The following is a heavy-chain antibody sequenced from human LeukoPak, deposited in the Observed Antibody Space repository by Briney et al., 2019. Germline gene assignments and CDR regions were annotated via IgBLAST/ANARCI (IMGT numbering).Heavy chain of an antibody. Sequence: GESLKISCEGSGYIFTTSWIGWVRRMPGKGLEWMGAIYPGDSETTYSPSFQGQVTISVDKSIRTAYLQWSSLKASDSAIYYCAAASSSTSAGYFQDWGQGTLVTVSS. CDR3: AAASSSTSAGYFQD. D-gene: IGHD2-2*01. CDR1: GYIFTTSW. CDR2: IYPGDSET. J-gene: IGHJ1*01. V-gene: IGHV5-51*01.